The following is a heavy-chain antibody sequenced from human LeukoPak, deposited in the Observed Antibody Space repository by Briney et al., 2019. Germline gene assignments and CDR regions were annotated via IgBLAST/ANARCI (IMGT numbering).Heavy chain of an antibody. J-gene: IGHJ5*02. CDR3: ARLSDYDVNNWFDP. CDR1: GGSISSYY. V-gene: IGHV4-4*07. Sequence: PSETLSLTCTVSGGSISSYYWSWIRQPAGKGLEWIGRIYTSGSTNYNPSLKGRVTMSVDTSKNQFSLKLSSVTAADTAVYYCARLSDYDVNNWFDPWGQGTLVTVSS. CDR2: IYTSGST. D-gene: IGHD4-17*01.